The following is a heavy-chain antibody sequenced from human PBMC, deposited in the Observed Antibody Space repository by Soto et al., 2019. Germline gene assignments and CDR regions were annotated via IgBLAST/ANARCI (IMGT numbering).Heavy chain of an antibody. CDR3: ARALAGTRNGDHFEN. Sequence: QVQLQESGPGLVKPSQTLSLTCTVSGASTSTGGYYWTWIRQHPGKGPEWIGYIYYNGYTYYNPSLKSRVSISVDTSKNQFSLKLSSVTAADTAVYYCARALAGTRNGDHFENWGQGTLVTVSS. D-gene: IGHD6-13*01. CDR1: GASTSTGGYY. CDR2: IYYNGYT. J-gene: IGHJ4*02. V-gene: IGHV4-31*03.